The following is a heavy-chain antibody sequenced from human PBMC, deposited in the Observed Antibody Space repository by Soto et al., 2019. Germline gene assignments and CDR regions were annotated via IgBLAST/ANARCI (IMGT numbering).Heavy chain of an antibody. J-gene: IGHJ6*02. CDR3: ARGGAAWTYYYYGMDV. CDR1: GYTFTGHY. CDR2: VNPNGGGT. D-gene: IGHD6-25*01. Sequence: ASAKVSCKASGYTFTGHYMHWVRQAPGQGLEWMGWVNPNGGGTILAQKFQGRVTLTRDTSISTAYMELTTLKSDDTAVYYCARGGAAWTYYYYGMDVWGQGTAVTVSS. V-gene: IGHV1-2*02.